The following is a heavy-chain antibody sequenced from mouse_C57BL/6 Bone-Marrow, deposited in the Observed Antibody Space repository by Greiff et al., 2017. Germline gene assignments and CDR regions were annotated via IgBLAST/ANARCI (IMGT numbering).Heavy chain of an antibody. J-gene: IGHJ1*03. CDR3: ARDGSSYWYFDG. Sequence: EVKLMESGGGLVKPGGSLKLSCAASGFTFSDYYMAWVRQVPEKGLEWVANINYDGSSTYYLDSLKSRFIISRDNAKNILYLQMSSLKSEDTATYYCARDGSSYWYFDGWGTGTTVTVSS. V-gene: IGHV5-16*01. CDR1: GFTFSDYY. D-gene: IGHD1-1*01. CDR2: INYDGSST.